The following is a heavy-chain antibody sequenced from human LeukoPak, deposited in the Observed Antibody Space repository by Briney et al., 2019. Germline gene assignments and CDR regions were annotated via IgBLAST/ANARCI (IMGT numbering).Heavy chain of an antibody. CDR3: ARVVDIVATAQNWFDP. CDR2: IYYSRST. D-gene: IGHD5-12*01. J-gene: IGHJ5*02. Sequence: SETLSLTCTVSGGSISSYYWSWIRQPPGKGLEWIGYIYYSRSTNYNPSLKSRVTISVDTSKNQFSLKLSSVTAADTAVYYCARVVDIVATAQNWFDPWGQGTLVTVSS. V-gene: IGHV4-59*01. CDR1: GGSISSYY.